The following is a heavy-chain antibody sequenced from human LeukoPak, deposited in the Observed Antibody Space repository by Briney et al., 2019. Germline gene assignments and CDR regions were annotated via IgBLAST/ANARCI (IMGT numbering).Heavy chain of an antibody. V-gene: IGHV4-59*02. D-gene: IGHD3-10*01. CDR3: ARRVGRYFGERAYYYNYMDV. Sequence: SETLSLTCTVSGGSVSSYYWSWIRQPPGKGLEWIGYIYYSGSTNYKPSLKSRVTISVDTSKNQFSLKLSSVTAADTAVYYCARRVGRYFGERAYYYNYMDVWAKGTTVTISS. J-gene: IGHJ6*03. CDR1: GGSVSSYY. CDR2: IYYSGST.